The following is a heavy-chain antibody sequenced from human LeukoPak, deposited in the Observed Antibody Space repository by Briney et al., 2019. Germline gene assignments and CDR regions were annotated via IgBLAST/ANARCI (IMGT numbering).Heavy chain of an antibody. J-gene: IGHJ4*02. Sequence: GGSLRLSCAASRFTFSNYPMHWVRQAPSKGLEWVALLSYDGSNEYYADSVKGRFTISRDNSKNTLYLQMNSLRAEDTAVYYCARGRGSYSADYWGQGTLVTVSS. CDR1: RFTFSNYP. CDR2: LSYDGSNE. V-gene: IGHV3-30-3*01. D-gene: IGHD1-26*01. CDR3: ARGRGSYSADY.